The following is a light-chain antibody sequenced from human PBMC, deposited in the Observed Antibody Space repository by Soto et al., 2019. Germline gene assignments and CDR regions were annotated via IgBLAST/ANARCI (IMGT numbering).Light chain of an antibody. Sequence: DIVMTQSPDSLAVSLGERATINCKSSQSVSYSSNSKNYLAWYQQKPGQPPKLLIYWASTRESVVPDRFSGSGSGTDVTITISSRQAVDVAVYYCHQYYTTPYAFGQGTKLEI. CDR2: WAS. V-gene: IGKV4-1*01. CDR3: HQYYTTPYA. CDR1: QSVSYSSNSKNY. J-gene: IGKJ2*01.